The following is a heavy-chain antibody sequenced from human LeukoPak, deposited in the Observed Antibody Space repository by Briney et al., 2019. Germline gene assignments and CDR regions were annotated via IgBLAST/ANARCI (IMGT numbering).Heavy chain of an antibody. CDR1: GFTFDDYA. V-gene: IGHV3-43D*03. CDR3: AKASGIAVTGIDY. CDR2: ISWDGGST. D-gene: IGHD6-19*01. J-gene: IGHJ4*02. Sequence: GGSPRLSCAVSGFTFDDYAMHWVRQAPGKGLEWVSLISWDGGSTYYADSVKGRFSVSRDNSKNSLYLQMNSLRAEDTAFYYCAKASGIAVTGIDYWGQGTLVTVSS.